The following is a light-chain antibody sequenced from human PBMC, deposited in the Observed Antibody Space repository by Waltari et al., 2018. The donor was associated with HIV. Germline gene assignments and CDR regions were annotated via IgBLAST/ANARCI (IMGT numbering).Light chain of an antibody. CDR3: QQYNNWPPYT. J-gene: IGKJ2*01. CDR1: ESLNSH. V-gene: IGKV3-15*01. Sequence: VMTQSPATISKSRGETATLSCRASESLNSHLAWYQHKPGQPPRLLIYGASTRAAGIPARCSGSGSGTEFSLTNSSLQSEDFAVYYCQQYNNWPPYTFGQGTRLEIK. CDR2: GAS.